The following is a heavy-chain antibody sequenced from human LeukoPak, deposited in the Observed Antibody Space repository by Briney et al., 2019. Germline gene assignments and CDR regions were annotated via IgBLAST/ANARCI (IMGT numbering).Heavy chain of an antibody. CDR2: IYHSGST. CDR3: ARGGSWSVLKYNWFDP. V-gene: IGHV4-30-2*01. J-gene: IGHJ5*02. CDR1: GGSISSGGYY. D-gene: IGHD6-13*01. Sequence: PSQTLSLTCTVSGGSISSGGYYWSWIRQPPGKGLEWIGYIYHSGSTYYNPSLKSRVTISVDRSKNQFSLKLSSVTAADTAVYYCARGGSWSVLKYNWFDPWGQGTLVTVSS.